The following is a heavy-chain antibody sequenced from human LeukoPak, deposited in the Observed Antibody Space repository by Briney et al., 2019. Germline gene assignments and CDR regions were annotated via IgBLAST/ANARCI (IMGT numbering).Heavy chain of an antibody. D-gene: IGHD4-17*01. CDR1: GGTFISYA. CDR2: IIPIFGTA. J-gene: IGHJ4*02. CDR3: ARGPSYGDSTPDY. Sequence: ASVKVSFKASGGTFISYAISWVRQPPGQGGEWMGGIIPIFGTANYVQKFQGRVTITADESTSTVYMELSSLRSEDTAVYYCARGPSYGDSTPDYWGQGTLVTVSS. V-gene: IGHV1-69*13.